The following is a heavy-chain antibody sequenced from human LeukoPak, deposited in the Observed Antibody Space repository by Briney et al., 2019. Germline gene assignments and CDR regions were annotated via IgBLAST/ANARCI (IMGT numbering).Heavy chain of an antibody. V-gene: IGHV3-23*01. J-gene: IGHJ4*02. Sequence: GGSLRLSCAASGFTFRNYAMSWVRQAPGKGLEWVSAISGSGDETNYADSVKGRLTISRDNSKNTLFLQMNSLRAEDTAVYYCAKAGRSSGWDWFAYWGQGTLVTVSS. CDR3: AKAGRSSGWDWFAY. CDR1: GFTFRNYA. CDR2: ISGSGDET. D-gene: IGHD6-19*01.